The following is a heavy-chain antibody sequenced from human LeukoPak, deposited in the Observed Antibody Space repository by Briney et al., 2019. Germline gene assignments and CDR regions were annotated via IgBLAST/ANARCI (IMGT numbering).Heavy chain of an antibody. D-gene: IGHD1-26*01. CDR3: ATEVGRYYFDY. J-gene: IGHJ4*02. Sequence: GASVKVSCKASGGTFSSYAISWVRQAPGQGLEWMGGIIPIFGTANYAQKFQGRVTITADESTSTAYMELSSLRSEDTAVYYCATEVGRYYFDYWGQGTLVTVSS. CDR1: GGTFSSYA. CDR2: IIPIFGTA. V-gene: IGHV1-69*13.